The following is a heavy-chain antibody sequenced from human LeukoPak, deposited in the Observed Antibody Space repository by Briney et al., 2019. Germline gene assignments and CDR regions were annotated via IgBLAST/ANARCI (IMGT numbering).Heavy chain of an antibody. J-gene: IGHJ4*02. CDR3: AMVVGARRTGVSY. CDR2: INHSGST. Sequence: PSETLSLTCAVCGGSFSGYYWSWIRQPPGKGLEWIGEINHSGSTNYNPSLKSRVTISVDTSKNQFSLKLSSVTAADTAVYYCAMVVGARRTGVSYWGQGTLVTVSS. CDR1: GGSFSGYY. V-gene: IGHV4-34*01. D-gene: IGHD1-26*01.